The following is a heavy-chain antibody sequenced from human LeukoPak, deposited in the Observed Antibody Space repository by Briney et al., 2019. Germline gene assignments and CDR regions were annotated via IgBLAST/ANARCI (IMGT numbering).Heavy chain of an antibody. Sequence: SETLSLTCTVSGYSISSGYYWGWIRQPPGKGLEWIGSIYHSGSTYYNPSLKSRVTISVDTSKNQFSLKLSSVTAADTAVYYCARDCCSSTSCYFDYWGQGTLVTVSS. CDR3: ARDCCSSTSCYFDY. J-gene: IGHJ4*02. V-gene: IGHV4-38-2*02. D-gene: IGHD2-2*01. CDR1: GYSISSGYY. CDR2: IYHSGST.